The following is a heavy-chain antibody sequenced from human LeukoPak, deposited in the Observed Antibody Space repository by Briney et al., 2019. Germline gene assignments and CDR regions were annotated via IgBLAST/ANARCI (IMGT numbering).Heavy chain of an antibody. V-gene: IGHV4-30-4*07. CDR2: IYYSGST. CDR3: AREKFRNGDWYEEEYYFDY. CDR1: GGSISSGGYS. Sequence: PSQTLSPTCAVSGGSISSGGYSWSWIRQTPGKGLEWIGNIYYSGSTYYSPSLKSRVTISLDTSKNQFSLRLSSVTAADTAVYYCAREKFRNGDWYEEEYYFDYWGQGTLVTVSS. D-gene: IGHD4-17*01. J-gene: IGHJ4*02.